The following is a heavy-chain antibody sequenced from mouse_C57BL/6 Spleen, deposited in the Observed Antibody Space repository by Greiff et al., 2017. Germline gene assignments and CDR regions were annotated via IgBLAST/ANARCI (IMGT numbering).Heavy chain of an antibody. V-gene: IGHV3-6*01. Sequence: ESGPGLVKPSQSLSLTCSVTGYSITSGYYWNWIRQFPGNKLEWMGYISYAGSNNYNQSLKNRISITRDTSKNQFFLKLNAVTTEDTATYYCAREGITTVAWYFDVWGTGTTVTVSS. CDR2: ISYAGSN. CDR3: AREGITTVAWYFDV. D-gene: IGHD1-1*01. J-gene: IGHJ1*03. CDR1: GYSITSGYY.